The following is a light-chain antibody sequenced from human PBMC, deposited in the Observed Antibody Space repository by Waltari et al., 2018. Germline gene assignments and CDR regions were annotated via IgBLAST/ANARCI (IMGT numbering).Light chain of an antibody. J-gene: IGKJ1*01. CDR2: AAS. CDR1: QGISNY. V-gene: IGKV1-27*01. Sequence: DIQMTQSPSSLSASVGDRVTITCRESQGISNYLAWYQQKPGKVPKLLIYAASTLQSGVPSRFSGSGSGTDFTLTISSLQPEDVATYYCQKYNSAPQTFGQGTKVEIK. CDR3: QKYNSAPQT.